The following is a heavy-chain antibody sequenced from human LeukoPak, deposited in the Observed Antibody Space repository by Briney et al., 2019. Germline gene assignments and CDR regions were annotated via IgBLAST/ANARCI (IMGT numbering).Heavy chain of an antibody. J-gene: IGHJ6*02. CDR2: IYYSGST. CDR3: ARDPHCTNGVCYTYYYYGMDV. D-gene: IGHD2-8*01. CDR1: GGSISSYY. V-gene: IGHV4-59*12. Sequence: PSETLSLTCTVSGGSISSYYWSWIRQPPGKGLEWIGYIYYSGSTKYNPSLKSRVTISVDTSKNQFSLKLSSVTAADTAVYYCARDPHCTNGVCYTYYYYGMDVWGQGTTVTVSS.